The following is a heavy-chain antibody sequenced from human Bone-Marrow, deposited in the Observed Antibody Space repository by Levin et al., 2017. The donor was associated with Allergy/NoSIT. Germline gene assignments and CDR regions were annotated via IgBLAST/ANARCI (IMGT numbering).Heavy chain of an antibody. CDR2: ISYDGKNK. D-gene: IGHD1-26*01. V-gene: IGHV3-30*04. Sequence: SCAASGFTFSKYVMHWVRQAPGKGLEWVAVISYDGKNKYYSDSVKGRFTISRDNSKNTVFLQMSSLRAEDTAVYYCARDSSGTERYFDYWGQGTLVAVSS. CDR1: GFTFSKYV. CDR3: ARDSSGTERYFDY. J-gene: IGHJ4*02.